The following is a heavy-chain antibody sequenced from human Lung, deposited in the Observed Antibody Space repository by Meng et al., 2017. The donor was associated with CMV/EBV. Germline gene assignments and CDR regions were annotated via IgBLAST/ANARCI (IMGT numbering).Heavy chain of an antibody. CDR2: IHPYTGDT. Sequence: ASVKVSXKASGYTFIGYYMHWVRQAPGQGLEWMGWIHPYTGDTNYAQKFQGRVIMTRDMSINTVYMELSRLRSDDTAVYYCARVQFLETANDAFDLWGQGTMVTFSS. CDR3: ARVQFLETANDAFDL. D-gene: IGHD2-21*01. CDR1: GYTFIGYY. J-gene: IGHJ3*01. V-gene: IGHV1-2*02.